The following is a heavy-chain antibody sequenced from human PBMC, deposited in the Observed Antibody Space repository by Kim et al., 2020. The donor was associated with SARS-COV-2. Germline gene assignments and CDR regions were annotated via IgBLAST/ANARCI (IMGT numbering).Heavy chain of an antibody. CDR2: IKQDGSEK. V-gene: IGHV3-7*03. CDR1: GFTFSSYW. CDR3: ARVNFDWLLSIAWFDP. J-gene: IGHJ5*02. Sequence: GGSLRLSCAASGFTFSSYWMSWVRQAPGKGLEWVANIKQDGSEKYYVDSVKGRFTISRDNAKNSLYLQMNSLRAEDTAVYYCARVNFDWLLSIAWFDPWGQGTLVTVSS. D-gene: IGHD3-9*01.